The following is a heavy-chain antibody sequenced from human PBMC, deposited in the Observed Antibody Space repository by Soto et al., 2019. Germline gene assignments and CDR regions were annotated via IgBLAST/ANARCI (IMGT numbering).Heavy chain of an antibody. CDR2: IYYSGST. V-gene: IGHV4-59*01. Sequence: PSETLSLTCTVSGGSISSYYWSWIRQPPGKGLEWIGYIYYSGSTNYNPSLKSRVTISVDTSKNQFSLKLSSVTAADTAVYYCARGGLPDYGDFEPFFDYWGQGTLVTVSS. CDR1: GGSISSYY. D-gene: IGHD4-17*01. J-gene: IGHJ4*02. CDR3: ARGGLPDYGDFEPFFDY.